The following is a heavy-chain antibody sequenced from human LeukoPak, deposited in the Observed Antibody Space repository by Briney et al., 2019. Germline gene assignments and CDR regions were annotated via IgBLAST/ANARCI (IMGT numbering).Heavy chain of an antibody. D-gene: IGHD6-19*01. CDR3: AKDGRIAVAGFFDY. J-gene: IGHJ4*02. CDR2: ISYDGSNK. V-gene: IGHV3-30*18. Sequence: GRSLRLSCAASGFTFSSYGMHWVRQAPGKGLEWVAVISYDGSNKYYADSVKGRFTISRDNSKNTLYLQMNSLRAEDTAVYYCAKDGRIAVAGFFDYWGRGTLVTVSS. CDR1: GFTFSSYG.